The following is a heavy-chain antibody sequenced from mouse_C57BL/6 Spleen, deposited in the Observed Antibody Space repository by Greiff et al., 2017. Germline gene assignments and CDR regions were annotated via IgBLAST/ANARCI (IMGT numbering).Heavy chain of an antibody. D-gene: IGHD1-1*01. CDR2: IHPNSGST. CDR1: GYTFTSYW. V-gene: IGHV1-64*01. CDR3: AKPTGYYAMDY. J-gene: IGHJ4*01. Sequence: QVQLQQPGAELVKPGASVKLSCKASGYTFTSYWMHWVKQRPGQGLEWIGMIHPNSGSTNYNEKFKSKATLTVDKSSSTAYRQLSSLTSEDSAVYYCAKPTGYYAMDYWGQGTSVTVSS.